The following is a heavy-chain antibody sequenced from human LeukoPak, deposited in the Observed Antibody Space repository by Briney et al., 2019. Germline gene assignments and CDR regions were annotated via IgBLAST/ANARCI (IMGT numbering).Heavy chain of an antibody. V-gene: IGHV4-34*01. CDR1: GGSFSGYY. Sequence: SETLSLTCAVYGGSFSGYYWSWIRQPPGKGLEWIGEINHSGSTNYNPSLKSRVTISVDTSKNQFSLKLSSVTAADTAVYYCASPPHYYDSSGYPTTLWGQGTLVTVSS. CDR3: ASPPHYYDSSGYPTTL. CDR2: INHSGST. J-gene: IGHJ4*02. D-gene: IGHD3-22*01.